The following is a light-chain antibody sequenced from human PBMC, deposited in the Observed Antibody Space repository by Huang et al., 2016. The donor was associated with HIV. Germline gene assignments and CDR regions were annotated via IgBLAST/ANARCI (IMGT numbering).Light chain of an antibody. J-gene: IGKJ1*01. CDR3: QQYTKLPRT. CDR2: GAF. CDR1: QSVSSY. Sequence: EIVLTQSPGTLSLSPGERATLSCRASQSVSSYLAWYQQKPGQAPRLLIYGAFSRATGIPVRFSGSGSGTDFTLTISRLEPEDIAVYYCQQYTKLPRTFGQGTKVEIK. V-gene: IGKV3-20*01.